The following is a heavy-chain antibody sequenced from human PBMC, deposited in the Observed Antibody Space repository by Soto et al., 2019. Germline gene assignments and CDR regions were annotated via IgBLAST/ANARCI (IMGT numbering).Heavy chain of an antibody. V-gene: IGHV1-69*02. Sequence: QVQLVQSGAEVKKPGSSVKVSCKASGGTFSSYTISWVRQAPGQGLEWMGRIIPILGIANYAQKFQGRVSITADKSTSTAYMELSSLRSEDTAVYYCAREATIGLVAAAGTGIVNYGGQGTLVTVSS. CDR1: GGTFSSYT. CDR3: AREATIGLVAAAGTGIVNY. CDR2: IIPILGIA. J-gene: IGHJ4*02. D-gene: IGHD6-13*01.